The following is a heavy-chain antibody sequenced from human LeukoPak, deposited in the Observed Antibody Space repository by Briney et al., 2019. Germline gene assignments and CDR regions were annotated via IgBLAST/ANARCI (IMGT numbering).Heavy chain of an antibody. CDR1: VFIFSRHK. J-gene: IGHJ4*02. V-gene: IGHV3-48*03. CDR2: IHRGGTVI. Sequence: GGCLRLSRAVSVFIFSRHKFHWVREAPGKGLGWMSYIHRGGTVIHSADFLRGRFTISRDNTKNTLYLHKNTLRAEDTAIYYCVREGISDSNFASWGQGTLVTVSS. CDR3: VREGISDSNFAS. D-gene: IGHD3-3*02.